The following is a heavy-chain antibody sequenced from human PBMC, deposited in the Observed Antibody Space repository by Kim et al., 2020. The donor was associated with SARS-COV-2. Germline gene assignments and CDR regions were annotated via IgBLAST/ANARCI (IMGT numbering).Heavy chain of an antibody. J-gene: IGHJ5*02. CDR3: RRGHWGDTPS. CDR1: GFIVTNHY. CDR2: IHIDGTT. D-gene: IGHD7-27*01. Sequence: GGSLRLSCAASGFIVTNHYLTWVRQAPGKGLEWLSMIHIDGTTYYADSVRGRFTISRDTSENTLYLQMNNLRAEDTAIYFCRRGHWGDTPSWGQGIRVTISS. V-gene: IGHV3-53*01.